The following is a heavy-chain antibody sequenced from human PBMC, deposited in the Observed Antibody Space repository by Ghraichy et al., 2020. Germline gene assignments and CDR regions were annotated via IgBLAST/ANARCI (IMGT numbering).Heavy chain of an antibody. CDR1: GFTFSNYH. CDR3: ATLWDGVIVPTTIGGVTGTTG. V-gene: IGHV3-48*02. J-gene: IGHJ4*02. Sequence: GGSLRLSCAASGFTFSNYHMNWVRQAPGKGLEWVSYVSKSGDTQYYADSVKGRFTISRDNAKNSLFLQMNSLTDEDTAFYYYATLWDGVIVPTTIGGVTGTTGWGRGTLVIVSS. D-gene: IGHD2-2*01. CDR2: VSKSGDTQ.